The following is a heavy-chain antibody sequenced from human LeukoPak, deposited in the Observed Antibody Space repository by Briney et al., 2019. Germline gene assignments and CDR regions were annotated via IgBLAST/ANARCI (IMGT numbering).Heavy chain of an antibody. CDR1: GFTFSDYY. D-gene: IGHD6-6*01. Sequence: GGSLRLSCAASGFTFSDYYMSWIRQAPGKGLEWVSYISSSSSYIYYADSVKGRFTISRDNAKNSLYLQMNSLRAEDTAVYYCASPNPRIAARPYYYYYMDVWGKGTTVTVSS. J-gene: IGHJ6*03. CDR3: ASPNPRIAARPYYYYYMDV. CDR2: ISSSSSYI. V-gene: IGHV3-11*06.